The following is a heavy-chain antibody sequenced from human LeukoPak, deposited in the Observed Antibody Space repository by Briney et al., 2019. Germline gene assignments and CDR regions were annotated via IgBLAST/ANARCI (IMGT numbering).Heavy chain of an antibody. Sequence: GGSLRLSCAASGFTVSSNYMGWVRQAPGKGLEWVSVIYGGGSATYADSVKGRFTISRDNAKNTVYLQMNSLRVEDTGVYYCASALTTVTPHFHFWGQGTLVTVSS. V-gene: IGHV3-53*01. CDR1: GFTVSSNY. CDR2: IYGGGSA. D-gene: IGHD4-17*01. J-gene: IGHJ4*02. CDR3: ASALTTVTPHFHF.